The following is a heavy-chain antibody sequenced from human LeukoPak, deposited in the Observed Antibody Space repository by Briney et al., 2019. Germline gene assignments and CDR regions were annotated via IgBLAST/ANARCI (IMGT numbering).Heavy chain of an antibody. J-gene: IGHJ4*02. CDR2: INHSGST. CDR3: ARVALGGITIFGVVTTRHAFDY. D-gene: IGHD3-3*01. CDR1: GGSFSGYY. Sequence: PSETLSLTCAVYGGSFSGYYRSWIRQPPGKGLEWIGEINHSGSTNYNPSLKSRVTISVDTSKNQFSLKLSSVTAADTAVYYCARVALGGITIFGVVTTRHAFDYWGQGTLVTVSS. V-gene: IGHV4-34*01.